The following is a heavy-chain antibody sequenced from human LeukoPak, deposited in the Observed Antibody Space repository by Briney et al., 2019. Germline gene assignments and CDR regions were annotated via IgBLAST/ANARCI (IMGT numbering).Heavy chain of an antibody. V-gene: IGHV3-30*03. D-gene: IGHD6-13*01. Sequence: RTGGSLRLSCAASGFTFSSYGMHWVRQAPGKGLEWVAVISYDGSNKYYADSVKGRFTISRDNSKNTLYLQMNSLRAEDTAVYYCEAGGSSSWVYWGQGTLVTVSS. CDR3: EAGGSSSWVY. CDR2: ISYDGSNK. J-gene: IGHJ4*02. CDR1: GFTFSSYG.